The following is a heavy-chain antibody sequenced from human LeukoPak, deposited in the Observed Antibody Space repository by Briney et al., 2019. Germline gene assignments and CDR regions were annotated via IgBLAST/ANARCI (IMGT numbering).Heavy chain of an antibody. V-gene: IGHV5-10-1*01. D-gene: IGHD2-21*02. CDR3: ARRAYCGGDCFRDFDY. CDR1: GYNFTSCW. CDR2: IDPSDSYT. Sequence: GESLKISCKASGYNFTSCWISWVRQMPGKGLEWMGRIDPSDSYTNYSPSFQGHVTISADNSISTAYLRWNSLQASDTATYYCARRAYCGGDCFRDFDYWGQGTLVTVSS. J-gene: IGHJ4*02.